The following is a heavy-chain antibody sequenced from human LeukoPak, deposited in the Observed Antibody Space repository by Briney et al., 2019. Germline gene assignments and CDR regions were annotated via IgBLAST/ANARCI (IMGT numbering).Heavy chain of an antibody. V-gene: IGHV3-15*04. D-gene: IGHD3-3*01. CDR1: GFTFSDAC. Sequence: GGSLRLSCIASGFTFSDACMSWVRQAPGKGLEWVSRIESDSNGGTADYAAPVKVRFTISRDDAKNTLFLQMNSRKTEDSAVYYCSTDFYYFWSGPPWGQGSLVTVSS. J-gene: IGHJ4*02. CDR3: STDFYYFWSGPP. CDR2: IESDSNGGTA.